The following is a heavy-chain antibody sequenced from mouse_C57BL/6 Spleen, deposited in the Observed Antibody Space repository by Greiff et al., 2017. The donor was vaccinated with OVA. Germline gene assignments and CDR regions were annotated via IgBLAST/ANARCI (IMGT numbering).Heavy chain of an antibody. D-gene: IGHD4-1*01. V-gene: IGHV2-2*01. CDR1: GFSLTSYG. J-gene: IGHJ4*01. CDR2: IWSGGST. Sequence: QVQLKESGPGLVQPSQSLSITCTVSGFSLTSYGVHWVRQSPGKGLEWLGVIWSGGSTDYNAAFISRLSISKDKSKSQVFFKMNSLQADDTAIYYCARKGSNWDGARDDWGQGTSVTVSS. CDR3: ARKGSNWDGARDD.